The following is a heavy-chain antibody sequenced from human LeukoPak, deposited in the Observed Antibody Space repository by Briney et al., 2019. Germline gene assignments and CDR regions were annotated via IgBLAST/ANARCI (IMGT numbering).Heavy chain of an antibody. Sequence: ASVKVSCKASGYTFTGYYMHWVRQAPGQGPEWMGWISAYNGNTNYAQKLQGRVTMTTDTSTSTAYMELRSLRSDDTAVYYCARGVAPNYYDSSGYSEDAFDIWGQGTMVTVSS. D-gene: IGHD3-22*01. J-gene: IGHJ3*02. CDR1: GYTFTGYY. CDR3: ARGVAPNYYDSSGYSEDAFDI. V-gene: IGHV1-18*04. CDR2: ISAYNGNT.